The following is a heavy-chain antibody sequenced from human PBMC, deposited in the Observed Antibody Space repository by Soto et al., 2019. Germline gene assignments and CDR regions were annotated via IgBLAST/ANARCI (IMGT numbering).Heavy chain of an antibody. CDR3: ATWEERYFQD. V-gene: IGHV3-30-3*01. D-gene: IGHD1-26*01. J-gene: IGHJ1*01. Sequence: QVQLVESGGGVVQPGRSLRLSCAASGFTFNSFTMHWVRQAPGKGLEWVEVISHDGSHKYSADSVKGRFTISRDDSKNTLYLQMSSLRVEDTAIYYCATWEERYFQDWGQGTLVTVSS. CDR1: GFTFNSFT. CDR2: ISHDGSHK.